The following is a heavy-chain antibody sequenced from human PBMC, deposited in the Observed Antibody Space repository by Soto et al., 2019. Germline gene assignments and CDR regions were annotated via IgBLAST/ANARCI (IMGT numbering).Heavy chain of an antibody. CDR3: SRGEEQLESNNWFDP. J-gene: IGHJ5*02. V-gene: IGHV4-30-2*01. D-gene: IGHD6-13*01. CDR2: IYHSGST. Sequence: NPSETLSLTCAVSGGSISSGGYSWSWIRQPPGKGLEWIGYIYHSGSTYYNPSLKSRVTISVDRSKNQFSLKLSSVTAADTAVYYCSRGEEQLESNNWFDPWAQGTLVDVSS. CDR1: GGSISSGGYS.